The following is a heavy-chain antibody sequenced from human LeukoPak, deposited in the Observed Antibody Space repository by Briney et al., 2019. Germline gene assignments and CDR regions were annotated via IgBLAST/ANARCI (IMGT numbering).Heavy chain of an antibody. CDR1: GGSFSGYY. D-gene: IGHD3-10*01. CDR3: ARGHEGYYYGSGSYSPLYYYYMDV. V-gene: IGHV4-34*01. CDR2: INHSGST. Sequence: SETLSLTCAVYGGSFSGYYWSWIRQPPGKGLEWIGEINHSGSTNYNPSLKSRVTISVDTSKNQFSLKLSSVTAADTAVYCCARGHEGYYYGSGSYSPLYYYYMDVWGKGTTVTVSS. J-gene: IGHJ6*03.